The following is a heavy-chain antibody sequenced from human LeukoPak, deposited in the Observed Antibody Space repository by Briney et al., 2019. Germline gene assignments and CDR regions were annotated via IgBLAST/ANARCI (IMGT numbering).Heavy chain of an antibody. Sequence: GRSLRLSCAASGFTFSSYAMHWVRQAPGKGLEWVAVRSYDGSNKYYADSVKGRFTISRDNSKNTLYLQMNSLRAEDTAVYYCASTTVVRGVIIPYYYYGMDVWGQGTTVTVSS. CDR2: RSYDGSNK. V-gene: IGHV3-30*04. CDR1: GFTFSSYA. CDR3: ASTTVVRGVIIPYYYYGMDV. J-gene: IGHJ6*02. D-gene: IGHD3-10*01.